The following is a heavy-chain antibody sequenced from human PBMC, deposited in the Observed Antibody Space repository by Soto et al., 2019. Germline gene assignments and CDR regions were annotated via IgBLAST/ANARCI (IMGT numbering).Heavy chain of an antibody. CDR1: GFTFDDYA. J-gene: IGHJ4*02. V-gene: IGHV3-9*01. Sequence: GGSLRLSCAASGFTFDDYAMHWVRQAPGKGLEWVSGISWNSGSIGYADSVKGRFTISRDNAKNSLYLQMNSLRAEDTALYYCAKGPWTPSGWSYFDYWGQGTLVTVS. D-gene: IGHD6-19*01. CDR2: ISWNSGSI. CDR3: AKGPWTPSGWSYFDY.